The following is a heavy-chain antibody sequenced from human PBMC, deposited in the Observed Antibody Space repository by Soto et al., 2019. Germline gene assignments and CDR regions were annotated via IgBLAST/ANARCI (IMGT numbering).Heavy chain of an antibody. CDR2: IYYSGST. CDR1: GGSISSYY. CDR3: ARASRVGYCSGGSCYDAFDI. Sequence: SETLSLTCTVSGGSISSYYWSWIRQPPGKGLEWIGYIYYSGSTNYNPSLKSRVTISVDTSKNQFSLKLSSVTAADTAVYYCARASRVGYCSGGSCYDAFDIWGQGTMVTVS. V-gene: IGHV4-59*01. D-gene: IGHD2-15*01. J-gene: IGHJ3*02.